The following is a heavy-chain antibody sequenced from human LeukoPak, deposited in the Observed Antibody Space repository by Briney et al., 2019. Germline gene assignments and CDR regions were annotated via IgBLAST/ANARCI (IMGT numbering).Heavy chain of an antibody. CDR1: AFTFSSYW. CDR2: INSDGGST. V-gene: IGHV3-74*01. CDR3: ARGGSDYYYPFDY. D-gene: IGHD3-22*01. J-gene: IGHJ4*02. Sequence: GSLRLSCAASAFTFSSYWMHWVRQAPGKGLVWVSRINSDGGSTSYADSVKGRSTISRDNAKNTLYLQMNSLRAEDTAMYYCARGGSDYYYPFDYWGQGTLVTVSS.